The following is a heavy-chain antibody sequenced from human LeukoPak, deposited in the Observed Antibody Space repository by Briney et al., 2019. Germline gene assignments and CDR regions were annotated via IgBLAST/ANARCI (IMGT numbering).Heavy chain of an antibody. Sequence: PGGSLRLSCAASGFTFSSYAMSWVRQAPGKGLEWVANIKEDGSDKYYVDSVKGRFSISRDNAKSSLYLQMSSLRAEDTAVYYCAKDPGDKAVDRWFDPWGQGTLVTVSS. V-gene: IGHV3-7*03. CDR2: IKEDGSDK. CDR3: AKDPGDKAVDRWFDP. D-gene: IGHD6-19*01. CDR1: GFTFSSYA. J-gene: IGHJ5*02.